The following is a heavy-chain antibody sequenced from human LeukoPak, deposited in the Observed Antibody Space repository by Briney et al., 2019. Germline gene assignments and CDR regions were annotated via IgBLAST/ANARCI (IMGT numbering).Heavy chain of an antibody. D-gene: IGHD6-19*01. Sequence: GGSLRLSCAASGFTFSSYWMHWVRQAPGKGLVCVSRVNSDGSSTTYADSVKGRFTISRDNAKNTLYLQMNSLRAEDTAVYYCARGSTQYSSAWYGLDYWGQGTLVTVSS. CDR2: VNSDGSST. CDR1: GFTFSSYW. J-gene: IGHJ4*02. CDR3: ARGSTQYSSAWYGLDY. V-gene: IGHV3-74*01.